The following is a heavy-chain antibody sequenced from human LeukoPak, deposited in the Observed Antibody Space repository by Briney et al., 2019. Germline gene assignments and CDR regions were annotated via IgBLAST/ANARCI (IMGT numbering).Heavy chain of an antibody. J-gene: IGHJ4*02. CDR1: GGSISSSNW. Sequence: SGTLSLTCAVSGGSISSSNWWSWVRQPPGKGLEWIGKIYHSGSTNYNPSLKSRVTMSVDKSKNQFSLNLSSVTSADTAVYYCARAPYGDYRYFDYWGRGTLVTVSS. D-gene: IGHD4-17*01. V-gene: IGHV4-4*02. CDR3: ARAPYGDYRYFDY. CDR2: IYHSGST.